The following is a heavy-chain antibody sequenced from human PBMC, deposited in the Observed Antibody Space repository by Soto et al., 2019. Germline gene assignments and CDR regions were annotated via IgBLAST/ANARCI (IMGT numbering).Heavy chain of an antibody. J-gene: IGHJ4*02. V-gene: IGHV4-31*03. CDR2: IYYSGST. CDR3: QRARIRCLDRLWDY. D-gene: IGHD3-3*01. Sequence: PSETLSLTCTVSGGSISSGGYYWSWIRQHPGKGLEWIGYIYYSGSTYYNPSLKSRVTISVDTPKNQFSLKLSSVPAADTTLYYCQRARIRCLDRLWDYWGQGPRVTASS. CDR1: GGSISSGGYY.